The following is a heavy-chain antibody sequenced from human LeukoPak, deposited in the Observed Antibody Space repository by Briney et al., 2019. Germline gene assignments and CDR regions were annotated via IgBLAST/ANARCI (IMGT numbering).Heavy chain of an antibody. CDR1: GFTFDNCA. CDR2: ISEDGSIT. D-gene: IGHD3-10*01. Sequence: GGSLRLSCVASGFTFDNCAMHWVRQVTGKGLEWVAIISEDGSITYYADSVKGRFSISRDNSKNSLYLQMNSLRREDTAFYYCAKDPRREYYFDFWGQGTRVTVSS. J-gene: IGHJ4*02. V-gene: IGHV3-43*02. CDR3: AKDPRREYYFDF.